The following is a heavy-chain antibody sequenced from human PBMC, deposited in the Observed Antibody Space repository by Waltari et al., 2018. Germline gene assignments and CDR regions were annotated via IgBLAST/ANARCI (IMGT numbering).Heavy chain of an antibody. CDR2: IWYDGNNK. CDR3: ARDQGGMVVVASFDY. V-gene: IGHV3-33*01. Sequence: QVQLVESGGGVVKHGGSLRLACVAAGFSFSVFGVEWVRQAPGKGLEWVAGIWYDGNNKYYADSVKGRFTISRDNSKNSLYLQMNSLRVEDTAVYFCARDQGGMVVVASFDYWGQGTLVTVSS. CDR1: GFSFSVFG. D-gene: IGHD3-22*01. J-gene: IGHJ4*02.